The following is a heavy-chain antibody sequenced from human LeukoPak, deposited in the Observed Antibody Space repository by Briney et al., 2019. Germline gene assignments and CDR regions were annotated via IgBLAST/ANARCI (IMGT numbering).Heavy chain of an antibody. CDR3: ARDLPVGAPGDC. Sequence: GGSLRLSCAASGFTFSDYYMSWIRQAPGKGLEWVSVIYSGGSTYYADSVKGRFTISRDNSKNSLYLQMNSLRAEDTAVYYCARDLPVGAPGDCWGQGTLVTVSS. J-gene: IGHJ4*02. V-gene: IGHV3-66*01. D-gene: IGHD1-26*01. CDR1: GFTFSDYY. CDR2: IYSGGST.